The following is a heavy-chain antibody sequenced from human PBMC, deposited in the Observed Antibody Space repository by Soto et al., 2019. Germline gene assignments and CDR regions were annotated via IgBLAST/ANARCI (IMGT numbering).Heavy chain of an antibody. V-gene: IGHV1-2*02. J-gene: IGHJ6*02. Sequence: ASVKVSCKASGYTFTGYYMHWVRQAPGQGLEWMGWINPNSGGTNYAQKFQGRVTMTRDTSISTAYMELSRLRSDDTAVYYCARDKLGVAAPHLKNYGMDVWGQGTTVTVSS. CDR2: INPNSGGT. CDR3: ARDKLGVAAPHLKNYGMDV. CDR1: GYTFTGYY. D-gene: IGHD6-13*01.